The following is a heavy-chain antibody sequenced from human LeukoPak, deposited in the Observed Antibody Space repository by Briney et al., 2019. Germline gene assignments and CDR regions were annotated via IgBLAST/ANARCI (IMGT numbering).Heavy chain of an antibody. CDR2: ITSDGTSI. Sequence: SGGSLSLSCAASGFSFSITWMHWVRQPPGQGLVWVARITSDGTSISYAESVKGRFTISRDNAKNTLYLQMDSLRVDDTAIYYCARDWYHAIDYWGQGTLVTASS. J-gene: IGHJ4*02. D-gene: IGHD2-2*01. V-gene: IGHV3-74*03. CDR3: ARDWYHAIDY. CDR1: GFSFSITW.